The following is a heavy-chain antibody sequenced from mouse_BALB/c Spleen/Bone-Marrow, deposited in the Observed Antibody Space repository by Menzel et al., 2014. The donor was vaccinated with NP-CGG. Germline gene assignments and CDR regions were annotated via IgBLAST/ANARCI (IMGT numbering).Heavy chain of an antibody. CDR1: GYSFTGYF. V-gene: IGHV1-20*02. CDR3: ARVTTDWYFDV. Sequence: VQLQQSGPELVKPGASVKISCKASGYSFTGYFMNWVIQSHGKSLEWIGRINPYNGDSFYNQKFKGKATLTVDKSSSTAHMELRSPASEDSAVYYCARVTTDWYFDVWGAWTTVTVSS. CDR2: INPYNGDS. D-gene: IGHD1-1*01. J-gene: IGHJ1*01.